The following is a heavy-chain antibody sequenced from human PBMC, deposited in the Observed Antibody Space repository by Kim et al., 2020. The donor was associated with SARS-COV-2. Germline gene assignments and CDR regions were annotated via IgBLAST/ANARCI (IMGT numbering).Heavy chain of an antibody. Sequence: SETLSLTCTVSGGSISSSSYYWGWIRQPPGKGLEWIGSIYYSGSTYYNPSLKSRVTISVDTSKNQFSLKLSSVTAADTAVYYCARLRIGWNDAGGAFDIWGQGTMVTVSS. CDR1: GGSISSSSYY. CDR3: ARLRIGWNDAGGAFDI. J-gene: IGHJ3*02. CDR2: IYYSGST. D-gene: IGHD1-1*01. V-gene: IGHV4-39*01.